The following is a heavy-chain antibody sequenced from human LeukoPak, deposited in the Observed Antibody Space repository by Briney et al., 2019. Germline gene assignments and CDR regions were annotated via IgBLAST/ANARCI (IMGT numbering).Heavy chain of an antibody. V-gene: IGHV3-30-3*01. CDR1: GFTFSSYA. Sequence: GGSLRLSCAASGFTFSSYAMHWVRQAPGKGLEWVAVISYDGSNKYYADSVKGRFTISRDNSKNTLYLQMNSLRAEDTAVYYCARTGSTGTYDYFDYWGQGTLVTVSS. CDR2: ISYDGSNK. D-gene: IGHD1-1*01. CDR3: ARTGSTGTYDYFDY. J-gene: IGHJ4*02.